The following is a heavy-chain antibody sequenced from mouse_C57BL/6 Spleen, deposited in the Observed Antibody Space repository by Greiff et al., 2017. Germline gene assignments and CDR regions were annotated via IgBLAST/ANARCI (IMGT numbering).Heavy chain of an antibody. CDR1: GFTFSDYG. J-gene: IGHJ2*01. CDR2: ISSGSSTI. D-gene: IGHD4-1*01. V-gene: IGHV5-17*01. Sequence: EVMLMESGGGLVKPGGSLKLSCAASGFTFSDYGMHWVRQAPEKGLEWVAYISSGSSTIYYADTVKGRFTISRDNAKNTLFLQMTSLRSEDTAMYYCALGYYFDYWGQGTTLTVSS. CDR3: ALGYYFDY.